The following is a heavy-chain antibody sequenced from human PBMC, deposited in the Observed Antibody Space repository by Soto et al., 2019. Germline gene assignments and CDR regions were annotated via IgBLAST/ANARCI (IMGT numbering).Heavy chain of an antibody. J-gene: IGHJ6*02. CDR1: GFTFSSYE. V-gene: IGHV3-48*03. CDR2: ISSSGSTI. CDR3: AREDYGDYVGPHGMDV. Sequence: QSGGSLRLSCAASGFTFSSYEMNWVRLAPGKGLEWGSYISSSGSTIYYADSEKSRFTISRDNAKNSLYLQMNSLRAADTAVYYCAREDYGDYVGPHGMDVWGQGTTVTVSS. D-gene: IGHD4-17*01.